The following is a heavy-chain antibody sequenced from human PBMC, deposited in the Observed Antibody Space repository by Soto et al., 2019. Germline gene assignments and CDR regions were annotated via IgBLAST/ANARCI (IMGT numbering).Heavy chain of an antibody. CDR1: GFTFSSHA. J-gene: IGHJ6*02. CDR2: ISGSGGST. Sequence: GGSLRLSCAASGFTFSSHAMSWVRQAPGKGLEWVSAISGSGGSTYYADSVKGRFTISRDNSKNTLYLRMNSLRAEDTAVYYCAKGGSSGWGPYYYYGMDVWGQGTTVTV. CDR3: AKGGSSGWGPYYYYGMDV. D-gene: IGHD6-19*01. V-gene: IGHV3-23*01.